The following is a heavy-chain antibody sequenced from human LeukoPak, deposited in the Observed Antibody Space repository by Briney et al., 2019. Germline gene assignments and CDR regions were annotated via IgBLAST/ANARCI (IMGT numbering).Heavy chain of an antibody. J-gene: IGHJ4*02. CDR2: INDKSYGGTT. CDR1: GFTFNYAR. CDR3: ATGLAF. Sequence: PAGSLRHSCAASGFTFNYARMSWVRQAPGKGLEWVGRINDKSYGGTTDYAPPVKGRFTISRDDSKNTVYLQMNSLKTEDTAVYYCATGLAFWGQGTLVSVSS. V-gene: IGHV3-15*01.